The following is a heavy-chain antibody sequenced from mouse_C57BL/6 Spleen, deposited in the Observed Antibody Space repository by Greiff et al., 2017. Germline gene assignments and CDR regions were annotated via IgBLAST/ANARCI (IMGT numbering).Heavy chain of an antibody. J-gene: IGHJ4*01. CDR1: GFTFSSYA. CDR3: ARDRIDYDVGYAMDY. CDR2: ISDGGSYT. V-gene: IGHV5-4*01. Sequence: EVMLVESGGGLVKPGGSLKLSCAASGFTFSSYAMSWVRQTPEKRLEWVATISDGGSYTYYPDNVKGRFTISRDNAKNHLYLQMSHLKSEDTAMYYCARDRIDYDVGYAMDYWGQGTSVTVSS. D-gene: IGHD2-4*01.